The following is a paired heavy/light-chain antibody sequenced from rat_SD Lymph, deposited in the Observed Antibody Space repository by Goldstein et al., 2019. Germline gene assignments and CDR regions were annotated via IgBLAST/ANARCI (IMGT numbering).Heavy chain of an antibody. D-gene: IGHD1-1*01. CDR1: GFTFSNYG. V-gene: IGHV5-34*01. CDR2: ISSSSSYI. Sequence: EVQLVESGGGLVQPGRSLKLSCLASGFTFSNYGMNWIRQAPGKGLECIASISSSSSYIYYADTVKGRFTISRDNAKNTLYLQMTSLRSEDTALYYCARHHYYYSARGYFDYWGQGVMVTVSS. CDR3: ARHHYYYSARGYFDY. J-gene: IGHJ2*01.
Light chain of an antibody. J-gene: IGKJ2-3*01. Sequence: DIQMTQSPASLSASLGETVTIECLVSEDIYSNLAWYQQKPGKSPQLLIYDASSLQDGVPSRFSGSESGTHYSLEINSLQSEDAATYFCQQHHDYPYTFGAGTKLELK. V-gene: IGKV12S39*01. CDR3: QQHHDYPYT. CDR1: EDIYSN. CDR2: DAS.